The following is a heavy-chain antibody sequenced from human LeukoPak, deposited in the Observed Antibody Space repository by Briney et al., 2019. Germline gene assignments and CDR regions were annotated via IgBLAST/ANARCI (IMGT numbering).Heavy chain of an antibody. Sequence: SVKVSCKASGGTFSSYAISWVRQAPGQGLEWMGGIISIFGTANYAQKFQGRVTITADESTSTAYMELSSLRSEDTAVYYCARVECSGGSCYHSSVFDYWGQGTLVTVSS. V-gene: IGHV1-69*13. J-gene: IGHJ4*02. CDR2: IISIFGTA. D-gene: IGHD2-15*01. CDR1: GGTFSSYA. CDR3: ARVECSGGSCYHSSVFDY.